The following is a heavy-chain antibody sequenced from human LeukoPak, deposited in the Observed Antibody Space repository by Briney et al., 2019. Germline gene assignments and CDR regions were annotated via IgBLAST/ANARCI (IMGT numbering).Heavy chain of an antibody. V-gene: IGHV4-61*01. D-gene: IGHD2-15*01. CDR1: GGSTSRGSYY. J-gene: IGHJ6*02. CDR3: AKNLYCGGGSCYPSALGMDV. CDR2: IYYSGST. Sequence: SETLSLTCIASGGSTSRGSYYWGWIRQPPGKGLEWIGYIYYSGSTNYNPSLKSRVTISVDTSKNQFSLKLSSVTAADTAVYYCAKNLYCGGGSCYPSALGMDVWGQGTTVTVSS.